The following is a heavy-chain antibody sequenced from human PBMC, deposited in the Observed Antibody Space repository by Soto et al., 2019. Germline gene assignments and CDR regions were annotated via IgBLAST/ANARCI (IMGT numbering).Heavy chain of an antibody. D-gene: IGHD1-7*01. J-gene: IGHJ4*02. CDR1: GDSISSSNW. Sequence: SETLSLTCAVSGDSISSSNWWGWFRQQPGKGLEWIGQIYHSGSTNYNPSLKSRVSISVDTSKNQFSLKLTSVTAADTAVYYCARGGRITGTTALLDYWGQGALVTVSS. V-gene: IGHV4-4*02. CDR3: ARGGRITGTTALLDY. CDR2: IYHSGST.